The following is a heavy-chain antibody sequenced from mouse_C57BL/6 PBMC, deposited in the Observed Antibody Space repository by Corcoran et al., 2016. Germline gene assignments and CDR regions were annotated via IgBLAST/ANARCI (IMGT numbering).Heavy chain of an antibody. CDR2: INPNNGGT. Sequence: EVQLQQSGPELVKPGASVKISCKASGYTFTDYYMNWVKQSHGKSLEWIGDINPNNGGTSYNQKFKGKATLTVDKSSSTAYMELRSLTSEDSAVYYCARAYYGRWYFDVWGTGTTVTVSS. J-gene: IGHJ1*03. CDR1: GYTFTDYY. D-gene: IGHD1-2*01. CDR3: ARAYYGRWYFDV. V-gene: IGHV1-26*01.